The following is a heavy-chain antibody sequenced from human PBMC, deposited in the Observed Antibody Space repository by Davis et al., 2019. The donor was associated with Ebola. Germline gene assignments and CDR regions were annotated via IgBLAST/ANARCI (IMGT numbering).Heavy chain of an antibody. CDR2: INSDGSST. J-gene: IGHJ6*02. Sequence: PGGSLRLSCAASGFTFSSYWMHWVRQAPGKGLVWVSRINSDGSSTTYADSVKGRFTISRDNAKNTLHLQMNSLRAEDTAVYYCARTDYDILFYGMDVWGQGTTVTVSS. CDR3: ARTDYDILFYGMDV. CDR1: GFTFSSYW. D-gene: IGHD3-9*01. V-gene: IGHV3-74*01.